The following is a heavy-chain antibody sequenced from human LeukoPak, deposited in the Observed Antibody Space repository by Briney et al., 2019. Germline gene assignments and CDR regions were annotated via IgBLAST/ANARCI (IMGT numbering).Heavy chain of an antibody. Sequence: SVKVSCKASGGTFSSYAISWVRQAPGQGLEWMGGITPIFGTANYAQKFQGRVTITTDESTSTAYMELSSLRSEDTAVYYCASYTYYYDSSGYYRGGPYYYYYMDVWGKGTTVTVSS. V-gene: IGHV1-69*05. D-gene: IGHD3-22*01. CDR2: ITPIFGTA. CDR3: ASYTYYYDSSGYYRGGPYYYYYMDV. CDR1: GGTFSSYA. J-gene: IGHJ6*03.